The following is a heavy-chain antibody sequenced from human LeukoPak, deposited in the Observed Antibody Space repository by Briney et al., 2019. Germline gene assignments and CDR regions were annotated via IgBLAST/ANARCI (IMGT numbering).Heavy chain of an antibody. CDR2: IIETSSHI. V-gene: IGHV3-21*04. CDR1: GFTFSSYS. Sequence: PGGSLRLSCVASGFTFSSYSMNWVRQAPGKGLEWVSYIIETSSHIYYAQSVRGRFTISRCNAKNSLYMKMNSLRAEDTALYHCASFLVDSSGSRYFDYWGQGTLVTVSS. D-gene: IGHD3-22*01. CDR3: ASFLVDSSGSRYFDY. J-gene: IGHJ4*02.